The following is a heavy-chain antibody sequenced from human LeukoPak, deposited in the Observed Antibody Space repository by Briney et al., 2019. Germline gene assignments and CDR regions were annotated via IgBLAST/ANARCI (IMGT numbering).Heavy chain of an antibody. V-gene: IGHV1-69*04. CDR1: GGTFSSYA. Sequence: SVKVSCKASGGTFSSYAISWVRQAPGQGLEWMGRIIPIFGIANYAQKFQGRVTITADKSTSTAYMELSSLRSEDTAVYYCARNIVGATETIDYWGQGTLVTVSS. CDR2: IIPIFGIA. D-gene: IGHD1-26*01. CDR3: ARNIVGATETIDY. J-gene: IGHJ4*02.